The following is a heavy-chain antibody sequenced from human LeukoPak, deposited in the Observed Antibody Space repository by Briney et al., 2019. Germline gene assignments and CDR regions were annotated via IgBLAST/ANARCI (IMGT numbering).Heavy chain of an antibody. V-gene: IGHV3-23*01. D-gene: IGHD6-19*01. CDR1: GFTFNSYA. Sequence: GGSLRLSCAASGFTFNSYAIYWVRQAPGKGLEWVSDISGSGGSTYHADSVKGRFSMSRDNSRNTVFLQMHSLRAEDTALYYCAKTTAGYSSGRYPGWPIDYWGQGTLVTVSS. CDR3: AKTTAGYSSGRYPGWPIDY. CDR2: ISGSGGST. J-gene: IGHJ4*02.